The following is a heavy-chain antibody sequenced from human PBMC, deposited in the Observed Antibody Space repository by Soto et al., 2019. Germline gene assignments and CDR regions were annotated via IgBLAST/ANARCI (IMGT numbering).Heavy chain of an antibody. V-gene: IGHV3-15*01. J-gene: IGHJ4*02. Sequence: GGSLRLSCAASGFTFSNAWMSWVRQAPGKGLEWVGRIKSKTDGGTTDYAAPVKGRFTISRDDSKNTLYLQMNSLKTEYTAVYYCTPYTDTYYYDSSGYYFDYWGQGTLVTVSS. CDR1: GFTFSNAW. CDR2: IKSKTDGGTT. D-gene: IGHD3-22*01. CDR3: TPYTDTYYYDSSGYYFDY.